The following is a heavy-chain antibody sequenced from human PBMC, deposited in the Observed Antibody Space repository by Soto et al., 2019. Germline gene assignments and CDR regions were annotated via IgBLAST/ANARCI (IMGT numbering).Heavy chain of an antibody. Sequence: QVQLVQSGAEVKKPGASVKVSCKTSGYTFTSYHISWVRQAPGQGLEWMGWISAYNTNTIYAQKFQGSVTMTTDTLTITAYMEPKSPRSDDTSLYYCARDTPPTDYWGQGTLVTVSS. CDR3: ARDTPPTDY. CDR2: ISAYNTNT. V-gene: IGHV1-18*01. J-gene: IGHJ4*02. CDR1: GYTFTSYH.